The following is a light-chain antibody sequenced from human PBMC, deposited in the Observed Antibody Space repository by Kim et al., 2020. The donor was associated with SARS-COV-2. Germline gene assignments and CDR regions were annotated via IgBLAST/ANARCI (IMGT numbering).Light chain of an antibody. Sequence: ASVGDRVTISSRASQDISNFLAWFQQKPGKAPKSLIYAASRLQGGVPSKFSGGGSGTDFTLTISNLQPEDFATYYCQQYHSYPPTFGQGTRLEIK. J-gene: IGKJ5*01. CDR2: AAS. CDR3: QQYHSYPPT. CDR1: QDISNF. V-gene: IGKV1-16*02.